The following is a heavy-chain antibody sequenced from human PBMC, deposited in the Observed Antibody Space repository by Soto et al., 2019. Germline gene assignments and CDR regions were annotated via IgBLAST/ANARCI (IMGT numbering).Heavy chain of an antibody. CDR3: ANKTAGTHPFDY. D-gene: IGHD3-10*01. CDR2: IGVSGTGT. Sequence: LSCGASGFTFSNYAMHWVRKAPVKGLEWVSGIGVSGTGTYYADSVKGRFTISRDNSKNTVYLQMNSLRVDDTAVYYCANKTAGTHPFDYWGQGTLVTVSS. V-gene: IGHV3-23*01. CDR1: GFTFSNYA. J-gene: IGHJ4*02.